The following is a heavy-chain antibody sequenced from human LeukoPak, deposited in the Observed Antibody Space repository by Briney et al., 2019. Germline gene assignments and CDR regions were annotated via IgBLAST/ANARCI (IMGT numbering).Heavy chain of an antibody. CDR3: ARATVVTPFDP. V-gene: IGHV4-59*01. CDR2: IYYSGST. CDR1: GGSISSYY. D-gene: IGHD4-23*01. Sequence: SETLSLTCTVSGGSISSYYWSWIRQPPGKGLEWIGYIYYSGSTNYNPSLKSRVTISVDTSKNQFSLKLSSVTAADTAVYYCARATVVTPFDPWGQGTLVTVSS. J-gene: IGHJ5*02.